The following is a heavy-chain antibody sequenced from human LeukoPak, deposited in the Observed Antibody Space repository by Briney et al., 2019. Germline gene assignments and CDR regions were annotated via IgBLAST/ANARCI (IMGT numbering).Heavy chain of an antibody. CDR1: GLTVSSNF. V-gene: IGHV3-66*01. D-gene: IGHD3-22*01. CDR3: TRDRYDSSGYSDY. CDR2: IYSDGST. Sequence: PGGSLRLSCGASGLTVSSNFMSWVRQAPGKGLEWVSVIYSDGSTFYADSVKGRFTISRDTSKNMLYLQMHSLRAEDTAVYYCTRDRYDSSGYSDYWGQGTLVTVSS. J-gene: IGHJ4*02.